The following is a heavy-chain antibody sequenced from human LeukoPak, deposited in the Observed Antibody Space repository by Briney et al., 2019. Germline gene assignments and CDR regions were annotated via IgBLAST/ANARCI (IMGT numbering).Heavy chain of an antibody. CDR3: ARVGYSSGWYLDY. J-gene: IGHJ4*02. CDR2: ISNTGST. CDR1: GGSISSGDYY. Sequence: SQTLSLTCTVSGGSISSGDYYWSWIRQHPGKGLEWIGYISNTGSTYYNPSLKSRVTMSVDTSKNQFSLKLSSVTAADTAVYYCARVGYSSGWYLDYWGQGTLVTVSS. D-gene: IGHD6-19*01. V-gene: IGHV4-31*03.